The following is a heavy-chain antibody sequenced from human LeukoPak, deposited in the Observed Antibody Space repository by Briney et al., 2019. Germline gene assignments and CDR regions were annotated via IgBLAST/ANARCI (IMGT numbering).Heavy chain of an antibody. Sequence: PSETLSLTCAVSGYSINSGYYWAWIRQPPGKGREWIGTIYHSGSTYYNPSLKSRITISVDTSKNQFSLRLTSVTAADTAVYFCARSTAVVLAKKFHEWSQGSLVTVYS. CDR1: GYSINSGYY. J-gene: IGHJ1*01. D-gene: IGHD5/OR15-5a*01. CDR2: IYHSGST. CDR3: ARSTAVVLAKKFHE. V-gene: IGHV4-38-2*01.